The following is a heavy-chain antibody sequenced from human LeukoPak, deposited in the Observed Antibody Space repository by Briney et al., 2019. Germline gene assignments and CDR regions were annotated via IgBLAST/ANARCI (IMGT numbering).Heavy chain of an antibody. CDR3: TRDRSSGSNWFDP. J-gene: IGHJ5*02. CDR1: GYTFTGYY. Sequence: GASVKVSCKASGYTFTGYYMHWVRQAPGQGLEWMGWINPNSGGTNYAQKFQGRVTMTRDTSISTAYMELTRPTSDDTAVYYCTRDRSSGSNWFDPWGQGTLVTVSS. CDR2: INPNSGGT. D-gene: IGHD6-19*01. V-gene: IGHV1-2*02.